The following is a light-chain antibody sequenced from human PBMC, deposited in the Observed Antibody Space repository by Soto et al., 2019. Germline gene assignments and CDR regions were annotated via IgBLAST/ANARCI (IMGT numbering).Light chain of an antibody. V-gene: IGKV3-20*01. Sequence: EIVLTQSPGTLSLSPGERATLSCRASQSVSSSYLAWCQQKPGQAPRLLIYGASSRATGIPDRFSGSGSGTDFTLTISRLEPEDFAVYYCQQYGSWTFGQGTKVEIK. CDR1: QSVSSSY. J-gene: IGKJ1*01. CDR2: GAS. CDR3: QQYGSWT.